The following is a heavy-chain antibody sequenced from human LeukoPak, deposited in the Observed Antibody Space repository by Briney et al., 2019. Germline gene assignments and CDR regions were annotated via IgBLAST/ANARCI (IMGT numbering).Heavy chain of an antibody. J-gene: IGHJ5*02. CDR1: GGSISSYY. D-gene: IGHD6-19*01. Sequence: SETLSLTCTVSGGSISSYYWSWIRQPPGKGLEWIGYIYYSGSTNYNPSLKSRVTISVDTSKNQFSLKLSSVTAADTAVYYCARVRYSSGWYTWFDPWGQGTLVTVSS. CDR2: IYYSGST. V-gene: IGHV4-59*01. CDR3: ARVRYSSGWYTWFDP.